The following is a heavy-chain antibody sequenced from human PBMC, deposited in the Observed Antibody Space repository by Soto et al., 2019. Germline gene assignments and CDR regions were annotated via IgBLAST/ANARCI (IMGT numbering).Heavy chain of an antibody. D-gene: IGHD2-15*01. CDR1: GFTFSSYS. Sequence: LRLSCAASGFTFSSYSMNWVRQAPGKGLEWVSSISSSSSYIYYADSVKGRFTISRDNAKNSLYLQMNSLRAEDTAVYYCARQHCSGGSCYTYYYGMDVWGQGTTVTVSS. J-gene: IGHJ6*02. CDR2: ISSSSSYI. V-gene: IGHV3-21*01. CDR3: ARQHCSGGSCYTYYYGMDV.